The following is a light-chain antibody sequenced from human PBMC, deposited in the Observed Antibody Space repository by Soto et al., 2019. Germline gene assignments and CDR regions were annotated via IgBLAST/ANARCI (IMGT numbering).Light chain of an antibody. J-gene: IGLJ2*01. V-gene: IGLV2-18*02. CDR3: TSYTSTTTVI. Sequence: QSALTQPPSVSGSPGQSVTISCTGTSSDVGSYNRVSWYQQPPGTVPRLMIYEVKVRPSGVPDRFSGSKSGNTASLTISGLQAEDEADYYCTSYTSTTTVIFGGGTKLTVL. CDR2: EVK. CDR1: SSDVGSYNR.